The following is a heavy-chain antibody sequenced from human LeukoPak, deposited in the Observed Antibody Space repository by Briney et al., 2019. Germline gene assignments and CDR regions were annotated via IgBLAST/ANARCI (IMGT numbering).Heavy chain of an antibody. J-gene: IGHJ6*03. V-gene: IGHV1-8*01. CDR3: ARGLQVSSWYLQYYYYYMDV. CDR1: GYTFTSYD. Sequence: ASVKVSCKASGYTFTSYDINWVRQATGQGLEWMGWMNPNSGNTGYAQKFQGRVTMTRNTSISTAYMELSSLRSEDTAVYYCARGLQVSSWYLQYYYYYMDVWGKGTTVTVSS. D-gene: IGHD6-13*01. CDR2: MNPNSGNT.